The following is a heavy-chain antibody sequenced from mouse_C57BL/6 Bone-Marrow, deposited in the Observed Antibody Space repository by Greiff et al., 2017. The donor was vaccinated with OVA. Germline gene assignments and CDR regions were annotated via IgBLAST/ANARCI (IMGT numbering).Heavy chain of an antibody. D-gene: IGHD1-1*01. V-gene: IGHV1-69*01. CDR2: IDPSDSYT. J-gene: IGHJ2*01. CDR3: ARYYGSSRDYFDY. Sequence: QVQLQQPGAELVMPGASVKLSCKASGYTFTSYWMHWVKQRPGQGLEWIGEIDPSDSYTNYNQKFTGKSTLTVDKSSSTAYMQLSSLTSEDSAVYYCARYYGSSRDYFDYWGQGTTLTVSS. CDR1: GYTFTSYW.